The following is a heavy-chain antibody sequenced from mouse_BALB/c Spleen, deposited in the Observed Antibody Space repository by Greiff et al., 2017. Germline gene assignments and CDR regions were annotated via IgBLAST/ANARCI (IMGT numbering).Heavy chain of an antibody. CDR2: INPYNDGT. D-gene: IGHD2-1*01. J-gene: IGHJ3*01. CDR1: GYTFTSYV. CDR3: AREDYYGNYFERFAY. V-gene: IGHV1-14*01. Sequence: QLVESGPELVKPGASVKMSCKASGYTFTSYVMHWVKQKPGQGLEWIGYINPYNDGTKYNEKFKGKATLTSDKSSSTAYMELSSLTSEDSAVYYCAREDYYGNYFERFAYWGQGTLVTVSA.